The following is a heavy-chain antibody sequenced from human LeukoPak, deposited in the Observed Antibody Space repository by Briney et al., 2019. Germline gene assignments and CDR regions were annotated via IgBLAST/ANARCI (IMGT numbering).Heavy chain of an antibody. CDR2: ISYDGSKK. D-gene: IGHD4-17*01. CDR3: ARNDYGTYYFDY. Sequence: TGRSLRLSCAASGFIFRHYAVQWVRQAPGKGLEWVAIISYDGSKKYYTDSVKGRFAISRDNSKTTLFLQMNSLRADDTAVYYCARNDYGTYYFDYWGQGTLVTVSS. V-gene: IGHV3-30*09. J-gene: IGHJ4*02. CDR1: GFIFRHYA.